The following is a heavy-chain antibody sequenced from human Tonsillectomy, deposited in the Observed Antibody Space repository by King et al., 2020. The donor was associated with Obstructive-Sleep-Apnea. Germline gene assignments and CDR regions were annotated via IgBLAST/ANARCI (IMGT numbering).Heavy chain of an antibody. CDR3: ARMLYYYDSSGYYSYYFDY. D-gene: IGHD3-22*01. Sequence: VTLKESGPVLVKPTKTLTLTCTVSGFSLSNARMGVSWIRQPPGKALEWLAHIFSNDEKSYNTSLNSRLTISKDTSKSQVVFTMTNVDPVATATYYCARMLYYYDSSGYYSYYFDYWDQGTLVTVSS. V-gene: IGHV2-26*01. J-gene: IGHJ4*02. CDR2: IFSNDEK. CDR1: GFSLSNARMG.